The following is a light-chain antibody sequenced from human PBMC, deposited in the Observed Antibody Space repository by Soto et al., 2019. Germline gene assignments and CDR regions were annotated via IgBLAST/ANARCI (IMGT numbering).Light chain of an antibody. Sequence: EIVLTQSPATLSLSPGERATLSCSSSQSVSSYLAWYQQKPGQAPRLLIYDASNRATGIPARFSGSGSGTDFTLTISSLEPEDFAVYYCQQRSNWPPFWTFGQGTKVDIK. J-gene: IGKJ1*01. CDR3: QQRSNWPPFWT. CDR1: QSVSSY. V-gene: IGKV3-11*01. CDR2: DAS.